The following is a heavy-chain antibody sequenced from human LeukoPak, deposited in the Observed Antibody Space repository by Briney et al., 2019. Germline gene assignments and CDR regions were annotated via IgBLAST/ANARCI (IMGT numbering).Heavy chain of an antibody. Sequence: SETLSLTCTVSGGSISSYYWSWIRQPPGKGLECIGYIYYSGSTNYNPSLKSRVTISVDTSKNQFSLKLSSVTAADTAVYYCARGFCPVVAATPGWFDPWGQGTLVTVSS. V-gene: IGHV4-59*01. CDR1: GGSISSYY. CDR2: IYYSGST. CDR3: ARGFCPVVAATPGWFDP. D-gene: IGHD2-15*01. J-gene: IGHJ5*02.